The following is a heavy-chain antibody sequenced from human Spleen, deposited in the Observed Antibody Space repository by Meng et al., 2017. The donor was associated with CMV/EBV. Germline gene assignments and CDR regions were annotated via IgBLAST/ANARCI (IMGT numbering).Heavy chain of an antibody. CDR1: GCSLTPSGMS. CDR2: IDWDEDK. CDR3: ARGYSSSSGFYYGLDV. J-gene: IGHJ6*02. D-gene: IGHD6-6*01. Sequence: SGPTLVYPTPTHTLTCSFSGCSLTPSGMSVTWVRQPTAKALEWLALIDWDEDKYYSTSLKTRLTISKDTPKNQVVLIMTNMNPADTGTYYCARGYSSSSGFYYGLDVWGQGTTVTVSS. V-gene: IGHV2-70*13.